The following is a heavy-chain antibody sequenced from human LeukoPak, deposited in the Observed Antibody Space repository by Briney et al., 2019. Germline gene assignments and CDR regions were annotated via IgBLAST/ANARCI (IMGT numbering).Heavy chain of an antibody. D-gene: IGHD6-13*01. V-gene: IGHV3-11*01. CDR3: VRGGFGTAAGTPPYGMDV. Sequence: GGSLRLSCAASGFTFSDYCLSWIRQAPGKGLEWVSYITSSGSTIYYVDSVKGRFTFSRDNAKNSLFLQMNSLRAEDTAVYYCVRGGFGTAAGTPPYGMDVWGQGTTATVSS. CDR2: ITSSGSTI. J-gene: IGHJ6*02. CDR1: GFTFSDYC.